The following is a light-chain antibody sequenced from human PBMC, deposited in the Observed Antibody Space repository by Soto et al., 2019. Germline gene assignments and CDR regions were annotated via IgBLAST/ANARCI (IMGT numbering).Light chain of an antibody. J-gene: IGLJ2*01. CDR3: TPYADKTIWGV. Sequence: QPVLTQPPSASGSPGQSVTISCTGTRSDVGGYNYVSWYQQYPGKAPKLMIYEVSKRPSGVPDRFSGSKSGNTASLTVSGLQVGDEGDYYRTPYADKTIWGVFGGGTNLTAL. CDR2: EVS. CDR1: RSDVGGYNY. V-gene: IGLV2-8*01.